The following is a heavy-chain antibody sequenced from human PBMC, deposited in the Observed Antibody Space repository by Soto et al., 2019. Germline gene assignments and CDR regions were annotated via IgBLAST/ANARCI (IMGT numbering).Heavy chain of an antibody. V-gene: IGHV4-31*03. D-gene: IGHD4-17*01. CDR1: GGSISSGGYY. CDR3: ARRTTVTKIFDY. CDR2: IYYSGST. Sequence: PSETLSLTCTVSGGSISSGGYYWSWIRQHPGKGLEWIGYIYYSGSTYYNPSLKSRVTISVDTSKNQFSLKLSSVTAADTAVYYCARRTTVTKIFDYWGQGTLVTVSS. J-gene: IGHJ4*02.